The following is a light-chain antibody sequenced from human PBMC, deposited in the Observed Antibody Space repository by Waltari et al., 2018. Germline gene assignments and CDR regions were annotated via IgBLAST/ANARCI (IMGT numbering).Light chain of an antibody. J-gene: IGKJ1*01. Sequence: ASVGDRVTITCRASETISSWLAWYQQKPGKAPKLLIYKASTLESGVPSRFSGSGSGTEFTLTISSLQPGDFATYYCQQFNSFPWTFGHGTKVEIK. V-gene: IGKV1-5*03. CDR2: KAS. CDR1: ETISSW. CDR3: QQFNSFPWT.